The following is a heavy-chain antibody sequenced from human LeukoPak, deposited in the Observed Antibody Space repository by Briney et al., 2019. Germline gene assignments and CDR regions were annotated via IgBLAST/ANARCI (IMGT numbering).Heavy chain of an antibody. D-gene: IGHD3-10*01. CDR3: ARDYLARGHGMDV. Sequence: ASVKVSCKASGYTFTSYGISWVRQAPGQGLEWMGWISAHNGNTNYAQKLQGRVTMTTDASTSTAYMELRSLRSDDTAVYYCARDYLARGHGMDVWGKGTTVTVSS. J-gene: IGHJ6*03. CDR2: ISAHNGNT. CDR1: GYTFTSYG. V-gene: IGHV1-18*01.